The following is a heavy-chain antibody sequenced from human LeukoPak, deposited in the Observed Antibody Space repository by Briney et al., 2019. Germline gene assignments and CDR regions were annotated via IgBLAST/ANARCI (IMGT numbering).Heavy chain of an antibody. D-gene: IGHD3-22*01. CDR1: GYTFTSYG. V-gene: IGHV1-18*01. Sequence: ASVKVSCKASGYTFTSYGISWVRQAPGQGLEWMGWISAYNGNTNYAQKLQGRVTMTTDTSTSTAYMELRSLRSDDTAVYYCARVAGDYYDSSGYGFDYWGQGTLVTVSS. CDR3: ARVAGDYYDSSGYGFDY. CDR2: ISAYNGNT. J-gene: IGHJ4*02.